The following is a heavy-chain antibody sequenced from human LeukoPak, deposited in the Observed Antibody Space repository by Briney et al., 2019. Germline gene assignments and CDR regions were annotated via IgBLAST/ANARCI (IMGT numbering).Heavy chain of an antibody. CDR3: ARVSLFSSSWFDY. CDR1: GSTFSSYW. V-gene: IGHV3-74*01. D-gene: IGHD6-13*01. CDR2: INSDGSST. Sequence: QPGGSLRLSCAASGSTFSSYWMHWVRQAPGKGLVWVSRINSDGSSTNYADSVKGRFTISRDNARNSLYLQMNSLRAEDTAVYYCARVSLFSSSWFDYWGQGTLVTVSS. J-gene: IGHJ4*02.